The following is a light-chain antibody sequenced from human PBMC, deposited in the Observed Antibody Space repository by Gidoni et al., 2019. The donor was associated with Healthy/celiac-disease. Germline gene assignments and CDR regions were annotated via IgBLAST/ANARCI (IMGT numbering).Light chain of an antibody. CDR2: GAS. J-gene: IGKJ1*01. CDR1: QSVSSSY. CDR3: QQYGSSPRT. V-gene: IGKV3-20*01. Sequence: IVLMQSPGTLSLSPGERATLSCRASQSVSSSYLAWYQQKPGQAPRLLIYGASSRAPGIPDRFSGSGSGTDFTLTISRLEPEDFAVYYCQQYGSSPRTFXQXTKVXIK.